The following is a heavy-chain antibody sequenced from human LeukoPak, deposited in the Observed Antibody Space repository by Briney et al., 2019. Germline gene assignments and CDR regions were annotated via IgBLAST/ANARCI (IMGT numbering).Heavy chain of an antibody. V-gene: IGHV3-48*01. CDR2: ISSSSSTI. CDR3: ARVDY. Sequence: GGSLRLSCAASGFTFSSYSMNWVRQAPGKGLEWVSYISSSSSTIYYADPVKGRFTISRDNAKNSLYLQMNSLRAEDTAVYYCARVDYWGQGTLVTVSS. CDR1: GFTFSSYS. J-gene: IGHJ4*02.